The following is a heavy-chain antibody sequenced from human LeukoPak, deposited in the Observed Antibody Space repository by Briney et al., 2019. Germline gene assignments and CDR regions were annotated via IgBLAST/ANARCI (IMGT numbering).Heavy chain of an antibody. V-gene: IGHV3-7*01. CDR1: GFTFSGYS. Sequence: GGSLRLSCSASGFTFSGYSMSWVRQAPGKGLEWVANIKQDGSEKYYVDSVKGRFTISRDNAKNSLYLQMNSLRAEDTAVYYCAREGYSGHPCVYRGQGTLVTVFS. J-gene: IGHJ4*02. D-gene: IGHD5-12*01. CDR2: IKQDGSEK. CDR3: AREGYSGHPCVY.